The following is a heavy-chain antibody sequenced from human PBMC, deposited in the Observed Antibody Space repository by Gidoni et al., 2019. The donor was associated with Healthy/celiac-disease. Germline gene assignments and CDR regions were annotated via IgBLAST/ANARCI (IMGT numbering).Heavy chain of an antibody. CDR2: IYYSGST. CDR1: GGSISSGGYY. V-gene: IGHV4-31*03. CDR3: ARVASGSYSVFDY. J-gene: IGHJ4*02. D-gene: IGHD1-26*01. Sequence: QVHLQESGPGLEKPSQTLSLTCTLSGGSISSGGYYWSWIRQHPGKGLEWIGYIYYSGSTYYNPSLKSRVTISVDTSKNQFSLKLSSVTAADTAVYYCARVASGSYSVFDYWGQVTLVTVSS.